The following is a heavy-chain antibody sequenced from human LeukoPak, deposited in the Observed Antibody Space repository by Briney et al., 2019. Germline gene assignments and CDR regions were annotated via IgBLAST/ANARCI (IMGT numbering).Heavy chain of an antibody. CDR3: ARDYRSVRGVATDY. V-gene: IGHV3-7*03. CDR1: GFTFSSYW. J-gene: IGHJ4*02. CDR2: INVYGSEK. Sequence: GGSLRLSCAASGFTFSSYWMSWVRQAPGKGLEWVGYINVYGSEKFYVDSVKGRFSISGDNAKNSLYLQMNSLRAEDTAVYYCARDYRSVRGVATDYWGQGTLVTVSS. D-gene: IGHD3-10*01.